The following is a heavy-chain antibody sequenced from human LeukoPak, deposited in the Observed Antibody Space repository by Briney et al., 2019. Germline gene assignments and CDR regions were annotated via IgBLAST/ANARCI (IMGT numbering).Heavy chain of an antibody. CDR1: GFTFSDYY. CDR3: ARQETNWNYEDY. D-gene: IGHD1-7*01. CDR2: ISSSGSTI. Sequence: EGSLRLSCAASGFTFSDYYMSWIRQAPGKGLEWVSYISSSGSTIYYADSVKGRFTISRDNAKNSLYLQMNSLRAEDTAVYYCARQETNWNYEDYWGQGTLVTVSS. V-gene: IGHV3-11*01. J-gene: IGHJ4*02.